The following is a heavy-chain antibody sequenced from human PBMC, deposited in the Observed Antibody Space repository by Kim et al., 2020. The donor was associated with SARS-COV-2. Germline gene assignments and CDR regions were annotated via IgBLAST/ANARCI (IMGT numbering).Heavy chain of an antibody. D-gene: IGHD2-15*01. V-gene: IGHV3-49*02. CDR3: TRDRFDIVVVVT. Sequence: EYAASVKGRFTISRDDSKSIAYLQMNSLKTEDTAVYYCTRDRFDIVVVVTWGQGTLVTVSS. J-gene: IGHJ4*02.